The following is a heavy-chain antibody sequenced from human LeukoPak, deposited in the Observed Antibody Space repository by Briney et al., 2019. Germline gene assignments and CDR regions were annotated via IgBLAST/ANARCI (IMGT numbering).Heavy chain of an antibody. J-gene: IGHJ4*02. CDR3: AREVRYFDWLATYDY. Sequence: SETLSLTCTVSGGSVSSGSYYWSWIRQPPGKGLEWIGYIYHSGSTNYNPSLKSRVTISVDTSKNQFSLKLSSVTAADTAVYYCAREVRYFDWLATYDYWGQGTLVTVSS. D-gene: IGHD3-9*01. CDR2: IYHSGST. V-gene: IGHV4-61*01. CDR1: GGSVSSGSYY.